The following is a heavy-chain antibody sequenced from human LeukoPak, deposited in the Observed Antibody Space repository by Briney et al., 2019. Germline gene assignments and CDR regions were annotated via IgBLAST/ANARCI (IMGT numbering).Heavy chain of an antibody. CDR2: ISNSGRNT. Sequence: GGSLRLSCSASGFTFRSYAMAWVRQAPGTGLGWVSAISNSGRNTYYADSVKGRFTISRDNSKNTLYLQMNSLTAEDTAVYFCAKELWTTRAFDIWGQGTTVTVSS. V-gene: IGHV3-23*01. CDR3: AKELWTTRAFDI. D-gene: IGHD1-1*01. J-gene: IGHJ3*02. CDR1: GFTFRSYA.